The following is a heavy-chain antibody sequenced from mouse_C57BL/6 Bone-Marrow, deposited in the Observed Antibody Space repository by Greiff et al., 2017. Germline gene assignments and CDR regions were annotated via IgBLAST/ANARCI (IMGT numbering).Heavy chain of an antibody. CDR2: INPNYGTT. CDR3: ARGYDYDYAMDY. CDR1: GYSFTDYN. D-gene: IGHD2-4*01. V-gene: IGHV1-39*01. Sequence: VQLQQSGPELVKPGASVKISCKASGYSFTDYNMNWVKQSNGKSLEWIGVINPNYGTTSYNQKFKGMATLTVDQSSRTAYMQLNSLPYEDSAVYYCARGYDYDYAMDYWGQGTSVTVSS. J-gene: IGHJ4*01.